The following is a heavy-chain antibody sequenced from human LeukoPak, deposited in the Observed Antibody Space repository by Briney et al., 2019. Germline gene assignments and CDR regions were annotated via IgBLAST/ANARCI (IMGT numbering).Heavy chain of an antibody. CDR1: GFTFSSYA. V-gene: IGHV3-23*01. D-gene: IGHD6-13*01. Sequence: GGSLRLSCAASGFTFSSYAMSWVRQAPGKGLEWVSAISGSGGSTYYADSVKGRFTISRDNSKNTLYLQMNSLRAEDTAVYYCARQPLYSSSWYVWGEYYYYGMDVWGQGTTVTVSS. CDR2: ISGSGGST. J-gene: IGHJ6*02. CDR3: ARQPLYSSSWYVWGEYYYYGMDV.